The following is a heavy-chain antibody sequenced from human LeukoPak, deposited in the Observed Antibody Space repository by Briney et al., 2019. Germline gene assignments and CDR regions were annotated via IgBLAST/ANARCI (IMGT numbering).Heavy chain of an antibody. Sequence: SETLSLTCAVYGGSFSGYFWSWIRPPPGKGLEWIGEINHSGVTNYNPSLRSVVTISLDTFKNQCFLKVSSVSEPDTVGYCCPRDGWFGASPFDYWGQETLLTVSS. CDR1: GGSFSGYF. D-gene: IGHD3-10*01. V-gene: IGHV4-34*01. CDR2: INHSGVT. CDR3: PRDGWFGASPFDY. J-gene: IGHJ4*02.